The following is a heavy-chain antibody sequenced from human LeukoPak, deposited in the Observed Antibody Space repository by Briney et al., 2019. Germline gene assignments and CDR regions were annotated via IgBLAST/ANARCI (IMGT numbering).Heavy chain of an antibody. V-gene: IGHV4-34*01. J-gene: IGHJ4*02. CDR2: INHSGST. Sequence: TLSLTCAVYGGSFSGYYWSWIRQPPGKGLEWIGEINHSGSTNYNPSLKSRVTISVDTSKNQFSLKLSSVTAADTAVYYCATWFGELLYDLWGQGTLVTVSS. CDR3: ATWFGELLYDL. CDR1: GGSFSGYY. D-gene: IGHD3-10*01.